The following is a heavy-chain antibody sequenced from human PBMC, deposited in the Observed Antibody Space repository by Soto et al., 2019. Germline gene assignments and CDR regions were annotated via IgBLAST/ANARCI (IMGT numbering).Heavy chain of an antibody. J-gene: IGHJ5*02. D-gene: IGHD3-3*01. CDR3: ARRGNYVFWSGSGGDWFDP. V-gene: IGHV1-18*01. CDR2: ISAYNGNT. Sequence: QVQLVQSGAEVKKPGASVKVSCKASGYTFTSYGISWVRQAPGQGLEWMGCISAYNGNTNYAQKLQGKVTMTTDTSTSTAYMELRSLRSDDTAVYYCARRGNYVFWSGSGGDWFDPWGQGTLVTVSS. CDR1: GYTFTSYG.